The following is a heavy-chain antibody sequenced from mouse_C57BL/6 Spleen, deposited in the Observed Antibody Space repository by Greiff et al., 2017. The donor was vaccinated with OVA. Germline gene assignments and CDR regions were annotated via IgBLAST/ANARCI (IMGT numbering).Heavy chain of an antibody. CDR3: TRGRWGDYSNYEDFDY. Sequence: VQLQQSGAELVRPGASVTLSCKASGYTFTDYEMHWVKQTPVHGLEWIGAIDPETGGTAYNQKFKGKAILTADKSSSTAYMELRSLTSEDSAVYYCTRGRWGDYSNYEDFDYWGQGTTLTVSS. D-gene: IGHD2-5*01. V-gene: IGHV1-15*01. CDR1: GYTFTDYE. J-gene: IGHJ2*01. CDR2: IDPETGGT.